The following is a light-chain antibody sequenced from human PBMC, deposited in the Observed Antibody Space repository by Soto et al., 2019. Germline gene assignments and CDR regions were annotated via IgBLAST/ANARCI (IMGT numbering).Light chain of an antibody. Sequence: DIEMRQSPATLSLAPGERATLSCRASQSVSSNLAWYQQKPGQAPRLLIYGASTRATGIPARFSGSGSGTEFTLTISSLQSEDFAVYYCQQYGSSLITFGQGTRLE. CDR3: QQYGSSLIT. V-gene: IGKV3-15*01. J-gene: IGKJ5*01. CDR2: GAS. CDR1: QSVSSN.